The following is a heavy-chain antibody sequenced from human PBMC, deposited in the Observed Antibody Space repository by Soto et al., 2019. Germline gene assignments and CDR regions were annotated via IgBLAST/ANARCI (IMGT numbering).Heavy chain of an antibody. CDR1: GFTFSSYS. V-gene: IGHV3-48*01. CDR2: ISSSSSTI. D-gene: IGHD3-16*02. J-gene: IGHJ4*02. Sequence: GGSLRLSCAASGFTFSSYSMNWVRQAPGKGLEWVSYISSSSSTIYYADSVKGRFTISRDNAKNSLYLQMNSLRAEDTAVYYCARDGMSRNYDYIWGSYRSYYFDYWGQGTLVTVSS. CDR3: ARDGMSRNYDYIWGSYRSYYFDY.